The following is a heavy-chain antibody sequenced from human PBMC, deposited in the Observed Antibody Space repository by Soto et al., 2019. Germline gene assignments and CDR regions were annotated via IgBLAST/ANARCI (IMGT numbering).Heavy chain of an antibody. CDR3: ARDRTVRGDWFDP. J-gene: IGHJ5*02. D-gene: IGHD3-10*01. Sequence: QVQLQESGPGLVKPSQTLSLTCTVSGGSISSGDYYWSWIRQPAGKGLEWIGRISTSGTTNYNPSLKSRVTMSVDTSKNQFSLKLTSVTAADTAVYYCARDRTVRGDWFDPWGQGTLVTVSS. CDR2: ISTSGTT. V-gene: IGHV4-61*02. CDR1: GGSISSGDYY.